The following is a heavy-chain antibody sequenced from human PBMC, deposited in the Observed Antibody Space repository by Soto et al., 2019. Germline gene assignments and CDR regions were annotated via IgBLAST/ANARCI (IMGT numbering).Heavy chain of an antibody. CDR3: AKDRLEWLSIFDY. J-gene: IGHJ4*02. Sequence: LRLSCAASGFTFSSYAMSWVRQAPGKGLEWVSAISGSGGSTYYADSVKGRFTISRDNSKNTLYLQMNSLRAEDTAVYYCAKDRLEWLSIFDYWGQGTLVTVSS. CDR2: ISGSGGST. V-gene: IGHV3-23*01. CDR1: GFTFSSYA. D-gene: IGHD3-3*01.